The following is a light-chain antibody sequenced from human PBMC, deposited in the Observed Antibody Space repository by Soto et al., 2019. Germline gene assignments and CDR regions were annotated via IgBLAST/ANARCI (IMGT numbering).Light chain of an antibody. Sequence: QSVLTQPPSLSGAPGQRVTISCTGSSSNIGANFDVHWYQQVPGTAPKVLIYGNDKRPSGVPARFSGSKSGTSASLAITGLQAADEADYYCQSYDSSLSRSVFGGGTKVTVL. J-gene: IGLJ2*01. V-gene: IGLV1-40*01. CDR1: SSNIGANFD. CDR2: GND. CDR3: QSYDSSLSRSV.